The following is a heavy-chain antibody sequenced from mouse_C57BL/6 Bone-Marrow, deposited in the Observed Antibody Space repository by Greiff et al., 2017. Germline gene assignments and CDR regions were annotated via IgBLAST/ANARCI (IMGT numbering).Heavy chain of an antibody. CDR2: INPYNGGT. V-gene: IGHV1-19*01. Sequence: EVQLQQSGPVLVKPGASVKMSCKASGYTFTDYYMNWVKQSHGKSLEWIGVINPYNGGTSYNQKFKGKATLTVDKSSSTAYMELNSLTSEDSAVYYCARWGPGAPDYWGQGTTLTVSS. CDR3: ARWGPGAPDY. J-gene: IGHJ2*01. CDR1: GYTFTDYY. D-gene: IGHD4-1*01.